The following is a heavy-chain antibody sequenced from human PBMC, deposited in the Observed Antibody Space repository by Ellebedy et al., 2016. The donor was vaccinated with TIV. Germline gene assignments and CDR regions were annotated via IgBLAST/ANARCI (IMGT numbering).Heavy chain of an antibody. CDR1: GFNVNNNY. CDR2: IYADGRT. J-gene: IGHJ4*02. V-gene: IGHV3-53*01. D-gene: IGHD3-16*01. Sequence: GESLKISCAASGFNVNNNYLSWVRQARGKGLEWVSVIYADGRTHYADSVKGRFTITRDNSKNTLYLQMDSLRAEDTAMYYCARDTHSYVRFDYWGQGSQVTVST. CDR3: ARDTHSYVRFDY.